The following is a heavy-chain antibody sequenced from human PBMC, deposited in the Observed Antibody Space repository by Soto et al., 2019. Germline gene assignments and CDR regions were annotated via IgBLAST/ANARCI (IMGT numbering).Heavy chain of an antibody. CDR2: IYYSGST. CDR1: GGSISSGDYY. J-gene: IGHJ4*02. D-gene: IGHD2-21*02. CDR3: AREGGGNSRYFDY. V-gene: IGHV4-30-4*01. Sequence: QVQLQESGPGLVKPSQTLSLTCTVSGGSISSGDYYWSWIRQPPGKGLEWIGYIYYSGSTYYNPSLYIRVTISVDTSKNPFSLKLSSVTAADTAVYYCAREGGGNSRYFDYWGQGTLVTVSS.